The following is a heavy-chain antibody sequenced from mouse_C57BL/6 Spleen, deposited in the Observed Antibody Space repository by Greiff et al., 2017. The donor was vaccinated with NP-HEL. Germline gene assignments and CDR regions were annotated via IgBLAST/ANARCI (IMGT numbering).Heavy chain of an antibody. CDR2: INPSNGGT. Sequence: QVQLQQPGTELVKPGASVKLSCKASGYTFTSYWMHWVKQRPGQGLEWIGNINPSNGGTNYNEKFKSKATLTVDKSSSTAYMQLSSLTSEDSAVYLCARGGEYGSYYYAMVYWGQGTSVTVSS. V-gene: IGHV1-53*01. CDR3: ARGGEYGSYYYAMVY. CDR1: GYTFTSYW. D-gene: IGHD1-1*01. J-gene: IGHJ4*01.